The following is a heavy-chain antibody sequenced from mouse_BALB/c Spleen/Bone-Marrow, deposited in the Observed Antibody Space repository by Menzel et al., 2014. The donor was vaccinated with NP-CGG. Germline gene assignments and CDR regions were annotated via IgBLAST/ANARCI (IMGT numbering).Heavy chain of an antibody. CDR1: GFNIKDTY. Sequence: EVQLQQSGAELVKPGASVKLSCTASGFNIKDTYMHWVKQRPEQGLEWIGRIDPANGNTKYDPKFQGKATITADTSSNSAYLQLSSLTSEDTAVYYCARWGITTGFAYWGQGTLVTVSA. CDR3: ARWGITTGFAY. D-gene: IGHD2-4*01. V-gene: IGHV14-3*02. CDR2: IDPANGNT. J-gene: IGHJ3*01.